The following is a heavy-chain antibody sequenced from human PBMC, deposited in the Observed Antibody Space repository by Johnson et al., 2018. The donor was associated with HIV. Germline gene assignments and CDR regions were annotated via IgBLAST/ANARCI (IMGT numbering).Heavy chain of an antibody. Sequence: VQLVESGGGLVQPGGSLRLSCAASGFTVSSNYMSWVRQAPGKGLEWVSVIYSGGNTYYADSVKGRFTISRDNAKNSLYMQMNSLRAEDTALYYCARERGSFEYSSSFAFDIWGQGTMVTVSS. CDR1: GFTVSSNY. CDR2: IYSGGNT. D-gene: IGHD6-6*01. V-gene: IGHV3-66*01. CDR3: ARERGSFEYSSSFAFDI. J-gene: IGHJ3*02.